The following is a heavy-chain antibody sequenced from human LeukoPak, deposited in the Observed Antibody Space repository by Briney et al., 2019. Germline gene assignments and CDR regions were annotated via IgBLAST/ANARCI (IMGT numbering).Heavy chain of an antibody. V-gene: IGHV3-30-3*01. J-gene: IGHJ2*01. D-gene: IGHD2-15*01. CDR2: ISNDGNTK. Sequence: GGSLRLSCAASGFTFSTYAMHWVRQAPGKGLEWVAVISNDGNTKFYTDSMKGRFTISRDNSKNTLYLQVNSLGAEDTAVYHCVREALYCNGDNCYMGNYWFFDLWGRGTLVTVFS. CDR3: VREALYCNGDNCYMGNYWFFDL. CDR1: GFTFSTYA.